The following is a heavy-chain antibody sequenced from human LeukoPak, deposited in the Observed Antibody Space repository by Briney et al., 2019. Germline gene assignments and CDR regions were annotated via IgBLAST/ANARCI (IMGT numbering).Heavy chain of an antibody. J-gene: IGHJ5*02. CDR3: ARDVIRGYCSSTSCTHNWFDP. V-gene: IGHV4-4*07. CDR2: IYTSGST. CDR1: GGSISSYY. Sequence: SETLSLTCTVSGGSISSYYWSWIRQPAGKGLEWIGRIYTSGSTNYNPSLKSRVTISVDTSKNQFSLKLSSVTAADTAVYYCARDVIRGYCSSTSCTHNWFDPWGQGTLVTVSS. D-gene: IGHD2-2*01.